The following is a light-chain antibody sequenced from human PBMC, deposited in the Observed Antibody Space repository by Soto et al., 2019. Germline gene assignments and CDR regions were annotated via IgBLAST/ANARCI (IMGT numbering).Light chain of an antibody. Sequence: QSVLTQPPSVSGAPGQRVTISCTGSSSNIGAGYDVHWCQQLPGTAPKLLIYGNSNRPSGVPDRFSGSKSGTSASLAITGLQAEDEADYYCQSYDSSLSDWVFGGGTQLTVL. CDR1: SSNIGAGYD. CDR2: GNS. CDR3: QSYDSSLSDWV. V-gene: IGLV1-40*01. J-gene: IGLJ3*02.